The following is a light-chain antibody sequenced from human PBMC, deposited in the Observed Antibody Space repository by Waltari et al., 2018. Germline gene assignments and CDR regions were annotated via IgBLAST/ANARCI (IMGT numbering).Light chain of an antibody. CDR1: QSVSSS. CDR3: QQRSNWPRT. CDR2: DAS. V-gene: IGKV3-11*01. J-gene: IGKJ1*01. Sequence: EIVLTQSPATLSLSPGERATLSCRASQSVSSSLAGYQQKPGQAPRLLVYDASNRATGIPARFSGSGSGTDFTLTISSLEPEDFAVYYCQQRSNWPRTFGQGTKVEIK.